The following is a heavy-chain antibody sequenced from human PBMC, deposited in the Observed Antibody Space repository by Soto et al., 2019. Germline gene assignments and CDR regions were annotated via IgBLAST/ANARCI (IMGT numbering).Heavy chain of an antibody. V-gene: IGHV4-34*01. Sequence: QVQLQQWGAGLLKPSETLSLTCAVYGGSFSGYYWSWIRQPPGKGLEWIGGINHSGSTNYNPSLKSRVTISVDTSKNQFSLKLSSVTAADTAVYYCARGRRMDVWGKGTTVTVSS. J-gene: IGHJ6*04. CDR3: ARGRRMDV. CDR2: INHSGST. CDR1: GGSFSGYY.